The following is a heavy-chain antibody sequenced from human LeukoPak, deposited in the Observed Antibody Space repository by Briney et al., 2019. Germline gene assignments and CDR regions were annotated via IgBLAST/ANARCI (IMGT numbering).Heavy chain of an antibody. Sequence: AGGSLRLSCAASGFTLNSYSMNWVRQAPGKGLEWVSSISSSSSYIYYADSVKGRFTIPRDNAKNSLYLQMNSLRAEDTAVYYCARDFPSYQLLIYAGYCYYGMDVWGQGTAVTVSS. D-gene: IGHD2-2*01. J-gene: IGHJ6*02. CDR3: ARDFPSYQLLIYAGYCYYGMDV. CDR1: GFTLNSYS. CDR2: ISSSSSYI. V-gene: IGHV3-21*01.